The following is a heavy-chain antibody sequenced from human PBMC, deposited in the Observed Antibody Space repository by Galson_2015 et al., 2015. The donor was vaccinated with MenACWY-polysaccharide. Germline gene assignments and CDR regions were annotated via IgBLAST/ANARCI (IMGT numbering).Heavy chain of an antibody. D-gene: IGHD5-24*01. J-gene: IGHJ4*02. Sequence: SLRLSCAASGFSFNTYWMHWVRHAPGKGLVWVSRINADGTSTSYADSVKGRFSISRDNAKNSLYLQMNSLRAEDTAVYYCANWRWPPHWGQGTLVTVSS. CDR3: ANWRWPPH. CDR1: GFSFNTYW. V-gene: IGHV3-74*01. CDR2: INADGTST.